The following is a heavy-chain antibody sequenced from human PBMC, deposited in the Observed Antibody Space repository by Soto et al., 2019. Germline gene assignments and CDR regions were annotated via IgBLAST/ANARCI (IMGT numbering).Heavy chain of an antibody. V-gene: IGHV3-30*18. CDR1: GFTFSSYG. J-gene: IGHJ4*02. D-gene: IGHD4-17*01. CDR2: ISYDGSNK. Sequence: PGGSLRLSCAASGFTFSSYGMHWVRQAPGKGLEWVAVISYDGSNKYYADSVKGRFTISRDNSKNTLYLQMNSLRAEDTAVYYCAKDKSRRATVTTFDYWGQGTLVTVSS. CDR3: AKDKSRRATVTTFDY.